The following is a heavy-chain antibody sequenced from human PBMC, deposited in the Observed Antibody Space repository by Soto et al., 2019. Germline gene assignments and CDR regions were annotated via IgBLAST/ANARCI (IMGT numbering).Heavy chain of an antibody. J-gene: IGHJ6*03. CDR1: GYTFTGYH. CDR3: ARGVGVVTIFGVVIIPDYYYMDV. CDR2: INPNSGGT. Sequence: QVQLVQSGAEVKKPGASVKVSCKASGYTFTGYHMHWVRQAPGQGLEWMGWINPNSGGTNYARKFQGWVTMTRDTSISTAYMELSRLRSDDTAVYYCARGVGVVTIFGVVIIPDYYYMDVWGKGTTVTVSS. D-gene: IGHD3-3*01. V-gene: IGHV1-2*04.